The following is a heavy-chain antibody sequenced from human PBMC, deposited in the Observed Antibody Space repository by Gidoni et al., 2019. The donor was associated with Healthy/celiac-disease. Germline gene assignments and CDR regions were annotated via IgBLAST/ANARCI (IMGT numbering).Heavy chain of an antibody. J-gene: IGHJ5*02. V-gene: IGHV1-69*02. CDR2: IIPILGIA. CDR1: GGTFSSYT. Sequence: QVQLVQSGAEVKKPGSSVKVSCKASGGTFSSYTISWVRQSPGQGLEWTGRIIPILGIANYAQKFQGRATITADKSTSTAYMELSSLRSEDTAVYYCARVADDGFWFDPWGQGTLVTVSS. D-gene: IGHD2-15*01. CDR3: ARVADDGFWFDP.